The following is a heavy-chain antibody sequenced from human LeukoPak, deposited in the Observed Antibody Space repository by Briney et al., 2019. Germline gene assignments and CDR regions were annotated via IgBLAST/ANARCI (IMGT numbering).Heavy chain of an antibody. CDR2: INHSGST. CDR1: GGSLSGYY. CDR3: ARSDCSGGSCYGPIIY. Sequence: SETLSLTCSVYGGSLSGYYWSWIRQPPGKGLEWIGEINHSGSTNYNPSLKSRVTISVDTSKNQFSLKLSSVTAADTAVYYCARSDCSGGSCYGPIIYWGQGTLVTVSS. D-gene: IGHD2-15*01. J-gene: IGHJ4*02. V-gene: IGHV4-34*01.